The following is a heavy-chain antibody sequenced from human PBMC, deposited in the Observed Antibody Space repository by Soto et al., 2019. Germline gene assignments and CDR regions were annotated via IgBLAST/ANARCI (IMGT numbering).Heavy chain of an antibody. CDR2: ISGSGGST. J-gene: IGHJ4*02. CDR3: AKPYYDFWSGYYTDHFDY. D-gene: IGHD3-3*01. CDR1: GFTFSSFA. Sequence: PGGSLRLSCKGSGFTFSSFAIQWVRQAPGKGLEWVSAISGSGGSTYYADSVKGRFTISRDNSKNTLYLQMNSLRTEDTAVYYCAKPYYDFWSGYYTDHFDYWGQGTLVTVFS. V-gene: IGHV3-23*01.